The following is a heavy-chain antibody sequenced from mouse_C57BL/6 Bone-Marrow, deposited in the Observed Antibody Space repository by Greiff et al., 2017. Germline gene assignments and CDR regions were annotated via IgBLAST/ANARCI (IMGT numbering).Heavy chain of an antibody. D-gene: IGHD2-3*01. J-gene: IGHJ2*01. CDR2: IYPRSGNT. V-gene: IGHV1-81*01. CDR3: ARYDGYPYFDY. CDR1: GYTFTSYG. Sequence: QPQQSFSALSIPWASFKLSCKASGYTFTSYGISWVKQRTGQGLEWIGEIYPRSGNTYYNEKFKGKATLTADKSSSTAYMELRSLTSEDSAVYFCARYDGYPYFDYWGQGTTLTVSS.